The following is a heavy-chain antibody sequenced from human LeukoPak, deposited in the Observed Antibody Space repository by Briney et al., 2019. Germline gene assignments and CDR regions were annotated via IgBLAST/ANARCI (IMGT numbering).Heavy chain of an antibody. CDR3: AKLVTHFDY. J-gene: IGHJ4*02. V-gene: IGHV3-23*01. Sequence: GGSLRLSCAASGFTFTTNAMSWVRQAPGKGLEWVSAISGRTGATYYADSEKGRFTISRDNSKSTLYLQMDSLRAEDTAVYYCAKLVTHFDYWGQGTLVTVSS. CDR2: ISGRTGAT. D-gene: IGHD4-23*01. CDR1: GFTFTTNA.